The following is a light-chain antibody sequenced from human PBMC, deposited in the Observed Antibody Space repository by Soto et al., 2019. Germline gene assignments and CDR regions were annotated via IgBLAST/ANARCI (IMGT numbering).Light chain of an antibody. CDR2: SNN. CDR1: SSDISSNP. CDR3: AGLDDSLDGYVV. Sequence: QSLLTQPPSASGTPGQRVTISCSGTSSDISSNPINWYQQLPGTAPKLLIYSNNQRPSGVPDRFSGSKSGTSASLAISGLQSEDEAIYYCAGLDDSLDGYVVFGGGTKLTVL. J-gene: IGLJ2*01. V-gene: IGLV1-44*01.